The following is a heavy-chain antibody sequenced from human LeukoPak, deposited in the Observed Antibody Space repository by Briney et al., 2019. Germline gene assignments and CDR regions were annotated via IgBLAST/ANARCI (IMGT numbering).Heavy chain of an antibody. Sequence: ASVKVSCKASGYTFTNYGISWVRQAPGQGLEWMGWINAGNGNTKYSQKFQGRVTITRDTSASTAYMELSSLRSEDTAVYYCARGQILGELSPTDYWGQGTLVTVSS. CDR2: INAGNGNT. D-gene: IGHD3-16*02. CDR1: GYTFTNYG. V-gene: IGHV1-3*01. J-gene: IGHJ4*02. CDR3: ARGQILGELSPTDY.